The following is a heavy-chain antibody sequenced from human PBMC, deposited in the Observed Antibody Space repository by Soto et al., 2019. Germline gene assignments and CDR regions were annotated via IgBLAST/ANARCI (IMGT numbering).Heavy chain of an antibody. V-gene: IGHV4-34*01. CDR2: IKNTEGT. CDR3: ERSRNLDV. D-gene: IGHD1-1*01. Sequence: QVQVQQWGAGLLKPSETLSLTCAVYGGSFSENHWSWIRQPPGKGLEWIGEIKNTEGTNYSPSLKSRVTLSVDRSKNQLSLSLTSVSAAATDVYYCERSRNLDVWCQGTTVIVSS. CDR1: GGSFSENH. J-gene: IGHJ6*01.